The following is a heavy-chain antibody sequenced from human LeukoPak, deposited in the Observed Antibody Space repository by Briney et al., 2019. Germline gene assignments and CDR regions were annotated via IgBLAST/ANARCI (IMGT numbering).Heavy chain of an antibody. CDR1: GFTFSGYW. J-gene: IGHJ4*02. Sequence: GGSLRLSCAASGFTFSGYWMYWVRQAPGKGLVWVSLINSDGSSTNYADSVKGRFTISRDNAKNTLYLQVNSLRADDSAVYYCARHLGTYSDHWGQGTLVTVSS. D-gene: IGHD7-27*01. CDR3: ARHLGTYSDH. V-gene: IGHV3-74*01. CDR2: INSDGSST.